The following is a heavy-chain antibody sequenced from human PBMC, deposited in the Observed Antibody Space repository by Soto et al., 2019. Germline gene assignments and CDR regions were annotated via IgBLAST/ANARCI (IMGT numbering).Heavy chain of an antibody. J-gene: IGHJ4*02. CDR1: GGTFSSYA. CDR3: ASSYYDTLTGYYIDY. D-gene: IGHD3-9*01. Sequence: SVKVSCKASGGTFSSYAISWVRQAPGQGLEWMGGIIPIFGTANYAQKFQGRVTITADKSTSTAYMELSSLRSEDTAVYYCASSYYDTLTGYYIDYWGQGTLVTVSS. CDR2: IIPIFGTA. V-gene: IGHV1-69*06.